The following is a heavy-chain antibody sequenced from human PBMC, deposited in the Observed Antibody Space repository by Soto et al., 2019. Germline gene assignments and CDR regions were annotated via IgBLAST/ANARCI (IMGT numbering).Heavy chain of an antibody. J-gene: IGHJ4*02. Sequence: EVQLVESGGGLVQPGGSLRLSCAASGFTFSSYWMSWVRQAPGKGLEWVANIKPDGSKKHYVDSVKGRITISRDNAKNSLYLQMNSLRAEDTAVYYCARVGCSGGACYNYWGQGTLVTVSS. D-gene: IGHD2-15*01. CDR1: GFTFSSYW. CDR3: ARVGCSGGACYNY. V-gene: IGHV3-7*04. CDR2: IKPDGSKK.